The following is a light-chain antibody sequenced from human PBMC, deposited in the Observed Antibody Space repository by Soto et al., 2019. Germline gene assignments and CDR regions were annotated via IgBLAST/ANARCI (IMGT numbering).Light chain of an antibody. CDR3: QQYNRCPLT. J-gene: IGKJ4*01. CDR2: AAS. Sequence: EIVMTQSPATLSVSPGERATLSCRASQSVYSNLAWYQHKPGQAPNLLIYAASTRATGIPDRFSGSGSGTDFTLTISRLESEDFAVYYCQQYNRCPLTFGGGTKVEIK. CDR1: QSVYSN. V-gene: IGKV3-15*01.